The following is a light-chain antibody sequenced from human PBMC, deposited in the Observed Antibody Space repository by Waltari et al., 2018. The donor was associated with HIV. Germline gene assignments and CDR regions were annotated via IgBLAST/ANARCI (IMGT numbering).Light chain of an antibody. CDR1: TSNVGSNY. J-gene: IGLJ2*01. V-gene: IGLV1-47*01. CDR2: TNN. Sequence: QSVLTQTPSMSGTPGQRVTISCSGRTSNVGSNYVYWYQQFPGTTPRLVIHTNNQRPAGIPERFSGYNSGNTATLTISGTQTMDEADYDCQAWDSYTHVFGGGTKLTVL. CDR3: QAWDSYTHV.